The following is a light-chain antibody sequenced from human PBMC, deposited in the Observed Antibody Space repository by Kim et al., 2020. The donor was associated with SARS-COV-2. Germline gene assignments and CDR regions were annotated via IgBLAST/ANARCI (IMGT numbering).Light chain of an antibody. CDR1: QSVSNRF. CDR2: GAS. CDR3: QEYDTSPQT. J-gene: IGKJ1*01. Sequence: EIVLTQSPGTLSLSPGERATLSCRASQSVSNRFLAWYQQRPGQAPRLLIYGASNRATGIPDRFSGSGSGTDFTLTISRLEPEDFTVYYCQEYDTSPQTFGQGTKVDI. V-gene: IGKV3-20*01.